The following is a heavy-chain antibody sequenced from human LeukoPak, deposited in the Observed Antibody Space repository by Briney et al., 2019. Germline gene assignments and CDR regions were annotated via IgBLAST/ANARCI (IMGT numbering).Heavy chain of an antibody. V-gene: IGHV3-30-3*01. Sequence: GGSLRLSCAASGFTFSTYAMHWVRQAPGRALEWVAVISYDGTTKYYADSLKGRFTISRDNSKSTLYLQMSSLSGDDTAVYFCARDQLLIHPDSYGMDVWGQGTTVTVSS. J-gene: IGHJ6*02. CDR1: GFTFSTYA. CDR3: ARDQLLIHPDSYGMDV. CDR2: ISYDGTTK. D-gene: IGHD1-1*01.